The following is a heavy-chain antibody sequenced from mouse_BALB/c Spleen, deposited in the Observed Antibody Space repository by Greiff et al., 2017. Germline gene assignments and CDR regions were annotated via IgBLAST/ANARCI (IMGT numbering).Heavy chain of an antibody. J-gene: IGHJ1*01. D-gene: IGHD1-1*01. Sequence: EVNLVESGGGLVKPGGSLKLSCAASGFTFSSYTMSWVRQTPEKRLEWVATISSGGGNTYYPDSVKGRFTISRDNAKNNLYLQMSSLRSEDTALYYCARPYYGWYFDVWGAGTTVTVSS. V-gene: IGHV5-9*03. CDR3: ARPYYGWYFDV. CDR2: ISSGGGNT. CDR1: GFTFSSYT.